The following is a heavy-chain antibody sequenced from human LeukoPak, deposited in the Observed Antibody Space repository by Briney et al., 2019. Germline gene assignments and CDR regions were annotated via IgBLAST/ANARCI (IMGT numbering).Heavy chain of an antibody. CDR1: GFTVSSNY. D-gene: IGHD6-13*01. CDR2: IYSGGST. V-gene: IGHV3-53*01. Sequence: GGSLRLSCAASGFTVSSNYMSWVRQAPGKGLEWVSVIYSGGSTYYADSAKGRFTISRDNSKNTLYLQMNSLRAEDTAVYYCARVAAAGRWYFDYWGQGTLVTVSS. J-gene: IGHJ4*02. CDR3: ARVAAAGRWYFDY.